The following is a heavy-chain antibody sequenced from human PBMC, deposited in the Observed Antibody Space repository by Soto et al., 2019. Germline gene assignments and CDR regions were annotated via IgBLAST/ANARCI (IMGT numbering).Heavy chain of an antibody. V-gene: IGHV1-24*01. CDR2: FDPEDGET. CDR1: GYTFTSYV. CDR3: ATVGRCGRLLPCFPY. D-gene: IGHD2-15*01. Sequence: ASVKVSCKASGYTFTSYVMHWVRLAPGKGLEWMGGFDPEDGETIYAQKFQGRVTMTEDTSTDTAYMELSSLRSEDTAVYYCATVGRCGRLLPCFPYWGQGTLVTVSS. J-gene: IGHJ4*02.